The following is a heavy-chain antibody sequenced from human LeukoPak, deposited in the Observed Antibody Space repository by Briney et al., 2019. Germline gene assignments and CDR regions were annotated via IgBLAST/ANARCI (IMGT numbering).Heavy chain of an antibody. V-gene: IGHV3-21*01. CDR2: ISSTSSYI. CDR1: GFTLSGYS. CDR3: ARMGSGGSYDI. J-gene: IGHJ4*02. Sequence: GGSLRLSCAASGFTLSGYSMSWGRQAAGKGLEWVSSISSTSSYIYYADSLKGRFTISRDNAKNSLYLQMNSLRAEDTAVYYCARMGSGGSYDIWGQGTLVTVSS. D-gene: IGHD2-15*01.